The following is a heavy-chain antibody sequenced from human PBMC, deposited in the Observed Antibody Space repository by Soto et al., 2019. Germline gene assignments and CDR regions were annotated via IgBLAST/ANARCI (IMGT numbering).Heavy chain of an antibody. CDR3: ARVGPMIVGAREGMDV. CDR1: GGSISSGGYY. CDR2: IYYSGST. J-gene: IGHJ6*02. Sequence: SETLSLTCTVSGGSISSGGYYWSWIRQHPGKGLEWIGYIYYSGSTYYNPSLKSRVTISVDTSKNQFSLKLSSVTAADTAVYYCARVGPMIVGAREGMDVWGQGTTVTVSS. V-gene: IGHV4-31*03. D-gene: IGHD3-22*01.